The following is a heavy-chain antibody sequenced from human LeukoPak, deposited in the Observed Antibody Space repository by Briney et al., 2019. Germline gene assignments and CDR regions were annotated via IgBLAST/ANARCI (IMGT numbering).Heavy chain of an antibody. Sequence: ASVKVSCKASGYSFTTYGLSWVRQAPGQRLEWMGWINAGNGNTKYSQKFQGRVTITRDTSASTAYMELSSLRSEDTAVYYCAREKRTFGGVIVPPLGYWGQGTLVTVSS. J-gene: IGHJ4*02. V-gene: IGHV1-3*01. CDR3: AREKRTFGGVIVPPLGY. CDR2: INAGNGNT. CDR1: GYSFTTYG. D-gene: IGHD3-16*02.